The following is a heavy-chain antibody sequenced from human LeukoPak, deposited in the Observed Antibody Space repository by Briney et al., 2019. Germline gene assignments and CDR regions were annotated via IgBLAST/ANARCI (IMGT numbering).Heavy chain of an antibody. D-gene: IGHD6-19*01. J-gene: IGHJ5*02. CDR2: IDPYSGGT. Sequence: GASVKVSCKTAGYTFSGYHIHWMRQAPGQRLEWIGWIDPYSGGTHFAEKFQGRGTVTRDTSITTLYMELTNLKSDATSIYFCARDVVAVDSNWFDPWGQGTLVTVSS. CDR3: ARDVVAVDSNWFDP. V-gene: IGHV1-2*02. CDR1: GYTFSGYH.